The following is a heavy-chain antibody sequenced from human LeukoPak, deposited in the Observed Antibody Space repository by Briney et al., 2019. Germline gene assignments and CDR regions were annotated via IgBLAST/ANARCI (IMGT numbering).Heavy chain of an antibody. CDR1: GGSISSYF. D-gene: IGHD4-11*01. V-gene: IGHV4-59*01. CDR2: IYSSGST. J-gene: IGHJ4*02. Sequence: PSETLSLTCSVSGGSISSYFWSWIRQPPGKGLEWIGHIYSSGSTNYNPSLKSRVTISVDTSKNQFSLKLSSVTAADTAVYYCARDQPYDYRFDHWGQGTLVTVSS. CDR3: ARDQPYDYRFDH.